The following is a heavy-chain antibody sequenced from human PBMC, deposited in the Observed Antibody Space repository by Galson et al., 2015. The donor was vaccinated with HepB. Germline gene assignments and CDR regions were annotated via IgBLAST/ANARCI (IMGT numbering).Heavy chain of an antibody. D-gene: IGHD5-12*01. Sequence: QSGAEVKKPGESLRISCKGSGYSFTSYWISWVRQMPGKGLEWMGRIDPSDSYTNYSPSFQGHVTISADKSISTAYLQWSSLKASDTAMYYCARPTSGYDSWGGVDYWGQGTLVTVSS. J-gene: IGHJ4*02. CDR2: IDPSDSYT. CDR1: GYSFTSYW. CDR3: ARPTSGYDSWGGVDY. V-gene: IGHV5-10-1*01.